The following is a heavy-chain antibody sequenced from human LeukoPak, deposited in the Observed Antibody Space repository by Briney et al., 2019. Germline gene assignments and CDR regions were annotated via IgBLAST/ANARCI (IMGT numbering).Heavy chain of an antibody. CDR3: ARGPSYGDYSQTYYFDY. V-gene: IGHV1-69*04. D-gene: IGHD4-17*01. Sequence: SVKVSCKASGGTFSSYAISWVRQAPGQGLECLGRIIPILRVTNYAQKFQGRVTITADKSTSTVYMEVSSLRSEDPAVYYCARGPSYGDYSQTYYFDYWGQGTLVTVSS. J-gene: IGHJ4*02. CDR2: IIPILRVT. CDR1: GGTFSSYA.